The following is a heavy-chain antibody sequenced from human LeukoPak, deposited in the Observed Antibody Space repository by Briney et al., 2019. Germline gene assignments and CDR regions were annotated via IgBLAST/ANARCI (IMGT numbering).Heavy chain of an antibody. D-gene: IGHD3-22*01. CDR1: GGTFSSYA. CDR3: ARDPDYYDSSGPTGLLDY. V-gene: IGHV1-69*04. Sequence: SVKVSCKASGGTFSSYAISWVRQAPGQGLEWMGRIIPILGIANYAQKFQGRVTITADNSTSTAYMELSSLRSEDTAVYYCARDPDYYDSSGPTGLLDYWGQGTLVTVSS. CDR2: IIPILGIA. J-gene: IGHJ4*02.